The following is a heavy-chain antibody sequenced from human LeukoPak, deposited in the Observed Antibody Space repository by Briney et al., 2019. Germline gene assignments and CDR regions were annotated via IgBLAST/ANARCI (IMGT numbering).Heavy chain of an antibody. CDR2: ISNSGNTK. Sequence: LPGGSLRLSCAASGFTFSTYEMNWVRQAPGKGLEWVSYISNSGNTKHYADSVKGRFTISRDNAKNSLYLQLNSLTAEDTAVYYCARSTYFDYWGQGTLVTVSS. CDR3: ARSTYFDY. J-gene: IGHJ4*02. CDR1: GFTFSTYE. V-gene: IGHV3-48*03.